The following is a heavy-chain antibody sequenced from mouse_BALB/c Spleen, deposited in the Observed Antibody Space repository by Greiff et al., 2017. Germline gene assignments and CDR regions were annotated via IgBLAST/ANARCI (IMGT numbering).Heavy chain of an antibody. CDR3: ASLWLRDY. CDR1: GYTFTSYW. CDR2: INPSTGYT. D-gene: IGHD2-2*01. Sequence: VQLQQSGAELAKPGASVKMSCKASGYTFTSYWMHWVKQRPGQGLEWIGYINPSTGYTEYNQKFKDKATLTADKSSSTAYMQLSSLTSEDSAVYYCASLWLRDYWGQGTTPTVSS. V-gene: IGHV1-7*01. J-gene: IGHJ2*01.